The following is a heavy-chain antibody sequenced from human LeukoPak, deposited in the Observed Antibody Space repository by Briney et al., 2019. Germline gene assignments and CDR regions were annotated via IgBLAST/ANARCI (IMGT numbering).Heavy chain of an antibody. CDR3: ARVEFRRRGDGYNFRFDY. Sequence: GGSLRLSCAASGFTFSSYWMHWVRQAPGKGLVWVSRINPDGSTTSYADSVKGRFTISRDSAKNTLYLQMNSLRAEDTAVYYCARVEFRRRGDGYNFRFDYWGQGTLVTVSS. J-gene: IGHJ4*02. D-gene: IGHD5-24*01. CDR1: GFTFSSYW. CDR2: INPDGSTT. V-gene: IGHV3-74*01.